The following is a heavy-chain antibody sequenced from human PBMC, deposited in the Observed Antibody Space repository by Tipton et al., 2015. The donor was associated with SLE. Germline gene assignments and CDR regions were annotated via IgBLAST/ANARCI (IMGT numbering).Heavy chain of an antibody. Sequence: TLSLTCTVSGGSISSSSYYWGWIRQPPGKGLEWIGSIYYSGSTYYNPSLKSRVTISVDTSKNQFSLKLSSVTAADTAVYYCARDPPPPYYYGMDVWGQGTTVTVSS. CDR2: IYYSGST. CDR3: ARDPPPPYYYGMDV. J-gene: IGHJ6*02. V-gene: IGHV4-39*07. CDR1: GGSISSSSYY.